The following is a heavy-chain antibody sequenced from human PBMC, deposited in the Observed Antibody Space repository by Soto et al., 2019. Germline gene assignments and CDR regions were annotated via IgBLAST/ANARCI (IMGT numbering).Heavy chain of an antibody. CDR3: ARGEGKNACFQH. V-gene: IGHV1-69*05. J-gene: IGHJ1*01. Sequence: ASVKVSCKASGGTFSSYAVSWVRQAPGQGLEWMGGIIPIFGTANYAQKFQGRVTMTRDTSISTAYMELSRLRSDDTAVYYCARGEGKNACFQHWGQGTLVTVSS. CDR1: GGTFSSYA. CDR2: IIPIFGTA.